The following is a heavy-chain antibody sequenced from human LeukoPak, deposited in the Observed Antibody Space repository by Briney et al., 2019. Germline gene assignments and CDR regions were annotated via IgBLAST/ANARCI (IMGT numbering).Heavy chain of an antibody. D-gene: IGHD1-26*01. Sequence: GGSLRLSCAASGFTFRTHWMIWVRKAPGKGLEWVANIKQDGSERYYVDSVKGRFIISRDNAKNSLYLQMNSLRAEDTAVYYCANALGAHYFDSWGQGTLVTVSS. V-gene: IGHV3-7*05. J-gene: IGHJ4*02. CDR2: IKQDGSER. CDR3: ANALGAHYFDS. CDR1: GFTFRTHW.